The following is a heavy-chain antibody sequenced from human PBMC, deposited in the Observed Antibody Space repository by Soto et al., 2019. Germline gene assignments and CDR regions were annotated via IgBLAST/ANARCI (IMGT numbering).Heavy chain of an antibody. D-gene: IGHD3-22*01. J-gene: IGHJ4*02. V-gene: IGHV1-18*01. CDR3: ARAAYYYDSSGYYPGDY. Sequence: ASVKVSCKTSGYTFSRYGITWVRQAPGQGLEWMGWINGNTGQTIYAMNLEDRLTINTDTSTSTAYMELRSLKSDDTAVYYCARAAYYYDSSGYYPGDYWGQGSLVTVS. CDR2: INGNTGQT. CDR1: GYTFSRYG.